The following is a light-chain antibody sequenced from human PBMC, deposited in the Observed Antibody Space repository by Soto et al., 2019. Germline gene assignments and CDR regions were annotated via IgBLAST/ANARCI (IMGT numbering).Light chain of an antibody. Sequence: QSVLTQPPSVSGAPGQRVIISCTGSRSNIGAGYAVHWYRRLPGTAPKLLISRNNNRPSGVPDRFSGSKSGTSASLAIAGLQAEDEADYYCGSWDSSVSAYVFGTGTTVTVL. CDR1: RSNIGAGYA. CDR2: RNN. V-gene: IGLV1-40*01. CDR3: GSWDSSVSAYV. J-gene: IGLJ1*01.